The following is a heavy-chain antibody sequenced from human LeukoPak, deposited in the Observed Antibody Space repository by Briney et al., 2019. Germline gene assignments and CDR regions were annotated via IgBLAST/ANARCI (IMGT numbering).Heavy chain of an antibody. Sequence: SETLSPTCTVSGGSISSYYWSWIRQPPGKGLEWIGYIYYSGSTNYNPSLKSRVTISVDTSKNQFSLKLSSVTVADTAVYYCASLGYSYGDYWGQGTLVTVSS. CDR3: ASLGYSYGDY. CDR2: IYYSGST. J-gene: IGHJ4*02. CDR1: GGSISSYY. V-gene: IGHV4-59*01. D-gene: IGHD5-18*01.